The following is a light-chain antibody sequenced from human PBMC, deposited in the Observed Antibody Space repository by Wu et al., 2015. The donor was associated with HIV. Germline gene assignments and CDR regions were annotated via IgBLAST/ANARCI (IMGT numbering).Light chain of an antibody. Sequence: DIQMTQSPSTLSASVGDRVTITCRASQSISAWLAWYQQKPGKAPKLLMYKSSTLESAVPSRFSGSGSGTEFTLTISSLQPDDFATYCCQQYNSYGAFGQGTKVEIK. CDR2: KSS. CDR3: QQYNSYGA. J-gene: IGKJ1*01. CDR1: QSISAW. V-gene: IGKV1-5*03.